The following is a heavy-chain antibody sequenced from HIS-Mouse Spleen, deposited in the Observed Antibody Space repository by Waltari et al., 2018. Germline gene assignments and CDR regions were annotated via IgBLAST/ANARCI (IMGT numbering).Heavy chain of an antibody. J-gene: IGHJ2*01. D-gene: IGHD6-13*01. CDR2: IYYSGST. CDR3: AREIPYSSSWYDWYFDL. Sequence: QLQLQEAGPGLVKPWETRSLTCTVSGGSISSSSYYWGGIRQPPGKGLEWIGSIYYSGSTYYNPSLKSRVTISVDTSKNQFSLKLSSVTAADTAVYYCAREIPYSSSWYDWYFDLWGRGTLVTVSS. CDR1: GGSISSSSYY. V-gene: IGHV4-39*07.